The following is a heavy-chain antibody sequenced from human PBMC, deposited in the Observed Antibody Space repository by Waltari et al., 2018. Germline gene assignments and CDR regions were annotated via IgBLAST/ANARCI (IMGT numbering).Heavy chain of an antibody. Sequence: EVQLVESGGGLVQPGGSLRLSCAASGFTFSSYWMHWVRQAPGKGLVWVSRINRDGSSTSYADSVKGRFTISRDNAKNTLYLQMNSLRAEDTAVYYCAREDRGYSNYYGMDVWGQGTTVTVSS. J-gene: IGHJ6*02. D-gene: IGHD4-4*01. CDR2: INRDGSST. CDR1: GFTFSSYW. CDR3: AREDRGYSNYYGMDV. V-gene: IGHV3-74*01.